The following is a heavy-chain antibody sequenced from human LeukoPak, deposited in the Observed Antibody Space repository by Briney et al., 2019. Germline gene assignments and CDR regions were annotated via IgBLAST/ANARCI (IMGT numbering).Heavy chain of an antibody. J-gene: IGHJ4*02. Sequence: SETLSLTCAVYGGSFSGYYWSWIRQPPGKGLEWIGEINHSGSTNYNLSLKSRVTISADTSKNQFSLKLSSVTAADTAVYYCARGRSFVWGSYRYTAPLDYWGQGTLVTVSS. CDR3: ARGRSFVWGSYRYTAPLDY. CDR2: INHSGST. CDR1: GGSFSGYY. D-gene: IGHD3-16*02. V-gene: IGHV4-34*01.